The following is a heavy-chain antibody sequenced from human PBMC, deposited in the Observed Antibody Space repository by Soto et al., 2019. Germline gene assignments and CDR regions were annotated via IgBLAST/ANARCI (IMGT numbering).Heavy chain of an antibody. D-gene: IGHD1-26*01. V-gene: IGHV2-26*01. J-gene: IGHJ4*02. CDR3: ARISGTYGRGELFDY. Sequence: QVTLKESGPVLVKPTETLTLTCTVSGFSLSNARMAVSWIRQPPGKALQWLAHIFSNDEKSYSTSLKSRLTISKDTSKSQVVLTMTNMDPVDTATYYCARISGTYGRGELFDYWGQGTLVTVSS. CDR2: IFSNDEK. CDR1: GFSLSNARMA.